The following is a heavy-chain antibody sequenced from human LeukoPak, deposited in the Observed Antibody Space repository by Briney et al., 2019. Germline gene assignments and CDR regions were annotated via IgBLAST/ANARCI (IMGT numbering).Heavy chain of an antibody. J-gene: IGHJ6*03. CDR3: ARAHSSASWYSYYMDV. CDR1: GGSISSGGYY. D-gene: IGHD6-25*01. CDR2: IYYSGST. Sequence: SETPSLTCTVSGGSISSGGYYWSWIRQHPGKGLEWIGYIYYSGSTYYNPSLKSRVTISVDTSKNQFSLKLSSVTAADTAVYYCARAHSSASWYSYYMDVWGKGTTVTVSS. V-gene: IGHV4-31*03.